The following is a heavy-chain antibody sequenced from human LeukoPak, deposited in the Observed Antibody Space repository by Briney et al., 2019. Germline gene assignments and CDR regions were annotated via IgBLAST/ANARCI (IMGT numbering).Heavy chain of an antibody. Sequence: GGSLRLSCAASGFSFSAYAMSWVRQAPGRGLEWVSGISSNGGSAYYATSVKGRFTMSRDNSKNTLSLQMNSLRAEDTAVYYCAKDKAIGYCSGGTCSYFDYWGQGTLVTVSS. CDR1: GFSFSAYA. J-gene: IGHJ4*02. V-gene: IGHV3-23*01. D-gene: IGHD2-15*01. CDR3: AKDKAIGYCSGGTCSYFDY. CDR2: ISSNGGSA.